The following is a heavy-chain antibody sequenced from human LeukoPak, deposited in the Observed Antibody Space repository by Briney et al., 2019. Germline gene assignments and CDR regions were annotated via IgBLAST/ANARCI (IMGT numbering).Heavy chain of an antibody. V-gene: IGHV3-48*02. CDR2: ISSSSSTI. D-gene: IGHD3-10*01. CDR3: ARDYYGSGSLLPRFDY. Sequence: QPGGSLRLSCAASGFTFSSYSMNWVRQAPGKGLEWVSYISSSSSTIYYADSVKGRFTISRDNAKNSLYLQMNSLRDEDTAVYYCARDYYGSGSLLPRFDYWGQGTLVTVSA. CDR1: GFTFSSYS. J-gene: IGHJ4*02.